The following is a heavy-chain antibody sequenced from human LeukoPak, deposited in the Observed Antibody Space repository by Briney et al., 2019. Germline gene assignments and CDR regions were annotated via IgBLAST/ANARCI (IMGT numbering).Heavy chain of an antibody. Sequence: PSETLSLTCAVYGGSFSGYYWSWIRQPPGKGLEWIGEINHSGSTNYNPSLKSRVTISVDTSKNQFSLNLNSVTAADTAVYYCARGRGYNSFDYWGQGTLVNVSS. D-gene: IGHD5-24*01. CDR2: INHSGST. J-gene: IGHJ4*02. CDR3: ARGRGYNSFDY. V-gene: IGHV4-34*01. CDR1: GGSFSGYY.